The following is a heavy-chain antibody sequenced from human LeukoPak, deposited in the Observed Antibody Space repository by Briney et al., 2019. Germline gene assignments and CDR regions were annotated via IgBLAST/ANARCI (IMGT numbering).Heavy chain of an antibody. Sequence: AGGSLRLSCAASGFTFSSYAMSWVRQAPGKGLEWVSAISGSGGSTYYADSVKGRFTISRDNSKNTLYLQMNSLRAEDTAVYYCAKAGALRFLEWFRVWGQGTLVTVSS. D-gene: IGHD3-3*01. CDR2: ISGSGGST. J-gene: IGHJ4*02. CDR1: GFTFSSYA. CDR3: AKAGALRFLEWFRV. V-gene: IGHV3-23*01.